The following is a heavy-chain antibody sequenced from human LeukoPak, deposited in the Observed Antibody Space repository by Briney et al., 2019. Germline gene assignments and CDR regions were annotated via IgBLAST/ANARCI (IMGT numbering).Heavy chain of an antibody. Sequence: GGSLRLSCAASGFPFSSFVMHWVRQAPGKGLEYVSAISSDGGSTYYANSVKGRFTISRDNSKNTLYLQMGSLTTEDMAVYYCARGCKGSSTSCPANYWGQGTLVTVSS. D-gene: IGHD2-2*01. CDR3: ARGCKGSSTSCPANY. CDR2: ISSDGGST. V-gene: IGHV3-64*01. CDR1: GFPFSSFV. J-gene: IGHJ4*02.